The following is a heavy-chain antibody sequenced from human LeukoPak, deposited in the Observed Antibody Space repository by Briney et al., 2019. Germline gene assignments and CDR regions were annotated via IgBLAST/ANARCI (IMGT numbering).Heavy chain of an antibody. D-gene: IGHD3-10*01. Sequence: PGGSLRLSCAASGFTFTSYNMHWVRQVSGKGLVWVSRITTGVSTTMYAGSVKGRFTISRDNAKNTVHLQMSSLRAEDTAIYYCARGYYGDPVAFDYWGQGTLVTVSS. CDR1: GFTFTSYN. CDR2: ITTGVSTT. CDR3: ARGYYGDPVAFDY. V-gene: IGHV3-74*03. J-gene: IGHJ4*02.